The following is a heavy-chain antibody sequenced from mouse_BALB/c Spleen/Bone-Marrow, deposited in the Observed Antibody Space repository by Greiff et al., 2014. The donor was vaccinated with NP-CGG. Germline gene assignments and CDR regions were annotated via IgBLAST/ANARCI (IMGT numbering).Heavy chain of an antibody. J-gene: IGHJ4*01. CDR3: ARRNGNFRYYAMDY. V-gene: IGHV2-2*01. CDR2: IWSGGST. CDR1: GFSLTTYD. D-gene: IGHD2-1*01. Sequence: QVQLQQSGPGLVQPSQSLSITCTVSGFSLTTYDVVWVRQSPGKGLEWLGVIWSGGSTDYNAAFISRLSINKDNPKSQVFFKMNNLQAYDTAIYYCARRNGNFRYYAMDYWGQGTSVTVSS.